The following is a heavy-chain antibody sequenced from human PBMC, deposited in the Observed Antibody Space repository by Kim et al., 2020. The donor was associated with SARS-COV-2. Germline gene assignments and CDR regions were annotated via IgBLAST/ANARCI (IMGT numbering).Heavy chain of an antibody. D-gene: IGHD2-2*01. CDR2: IWYDGSNK. J-gene: IGHJ3*02. Sequence: GGSLRLSCAASGFTFSSYGMHWVRQAPGKGLEWVAVIWYDGSNKYYADSVKGRFTISRDNSKNTLYLQMNSLRAEDTAVYYCARKPVVPAAMFAFDIWGQGTMVTVSS. V-gene: IGHV3-33*01. CDR3: ARKPVVPAAMFAFDI. CDR1: GFTFSSYG.